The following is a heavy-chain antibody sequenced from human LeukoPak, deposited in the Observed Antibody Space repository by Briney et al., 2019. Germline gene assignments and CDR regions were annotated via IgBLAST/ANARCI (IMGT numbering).Heavy chain of an antibody. D-gene: IGHD3-3*01. CDR3: ARSWSGYYYYYGMDV. V-gene: IGHV1-2*02. CDR1: GYTFTGYY. Sequence: ASVKVSCKASGYTFTGYYMHWVRQAPGQGLEWMGWINPNSGGTNYAQKFQGRVTMTRDTSISSAYMELSRLRSDDTAVYYCARSWSGYYYYYGMDVWGQGTTVTVSS. J-gene: IGHJ6*02. CDR2: INPNSGGT.